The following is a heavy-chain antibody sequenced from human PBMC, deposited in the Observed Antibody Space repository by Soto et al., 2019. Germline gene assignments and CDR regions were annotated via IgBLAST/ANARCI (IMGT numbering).Heavy chain of an antibody. CDR3: ANSNGSGSYYKIRYYYYYYGMDV. CDR1: GGTFSSYA. J-gene: IGHJ6*02. Sequence: GASVKVSCKASGGTFSSYAISWVRQAPGQGLEWMGGIIPIFGTANYAQKFQGRVTITADKSTSTAYMELSSLRSEDTAVYYCANSNGSGSYYKIRYYYYYYGMDVWGQGTTVTVSS. V-gene: IGHV1-69*06. D-gene: IGHD3-10*01. CDR2: IIPIFGTA.